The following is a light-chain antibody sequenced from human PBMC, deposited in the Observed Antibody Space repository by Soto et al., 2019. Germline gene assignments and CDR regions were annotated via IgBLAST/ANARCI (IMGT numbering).Light chain of an antibody. CDR1: LRLVHRDGNAY. Sequence: DGVLTQSPRSLPVTLGRPASISCRSSLRLVHRDGNAYFIWHHQRPGQSPRRLIFKVSNRDSGVADRFRSSGAGSDFTLKISRVEAEYVGVYYCMQGSFWPWTFGQGTKVDIK. CDR3: MQGSFWPWT. CDR2: KVS. J-gene: IGKJ1*01. V-gene: IGKV2-30*02.